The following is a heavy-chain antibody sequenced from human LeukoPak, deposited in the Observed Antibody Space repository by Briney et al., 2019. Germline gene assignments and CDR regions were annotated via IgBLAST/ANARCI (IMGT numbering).Heavy chain of an antibody. CDR1: GGSISSYY. V-gene: IGHV4-59*08. Sequence: SETLSLTCTVSGGSISSYYWSWIRQPPGKGLEWIGYIYYSGSTNYNPSLKSRVTISVDTSKNQFSLKLSSVTAADTAVYYCASGAGYGGKWGDFDYWGQGTLVTVSS. D-gene: IGHD4-23*01. J-gene: IGHJ4*02. CDR2: IYYSGST. CDR3: ASGAGYGGKWGDFDY.